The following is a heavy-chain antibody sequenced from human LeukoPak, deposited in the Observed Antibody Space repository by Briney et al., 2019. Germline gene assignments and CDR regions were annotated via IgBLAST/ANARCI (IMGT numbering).Heavy chain of an antibody. V-gene: IGHV3-23*01. D-gene: IGHD6-13*01. J-gene: IGHJ5*02. CDR2: ISGSGDGT. Sequence: GGSLRLSCAASGFTFNNYAMSWVRQAPGKGLEWVSIISGSGDGTYYADSVKGRFTISRDNSKNTLYLQMNSLRADDTAVYYCAKGLGYGGSWFAPWFGPWGQGTLLTVSS. CDR1: GFTFNNYA. CDR3: AKGLGYGGSWFAPWFGP.